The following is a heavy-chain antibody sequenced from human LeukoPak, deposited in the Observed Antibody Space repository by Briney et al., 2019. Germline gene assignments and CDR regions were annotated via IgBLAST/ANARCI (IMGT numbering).Heavy chain of an antibody. J-gene: IGHJ4*02. Sequence: PGGSLRLSCAASGFTFSSYAMSWVRQAPGKGLEWVSAISGSGGSTYYADSVKGRFTISRDNAENSLYLQMNSLRAEDTAVYYCARELLENHTVGATGDWGQGTLVTVSS. D-gene: IGHD1-26*01. V-gene: IGHV3-23*01. CDR3: ARELLENHTVGATGD. CDR1: GFTFSSYA. CDR2: ISGSGGST.